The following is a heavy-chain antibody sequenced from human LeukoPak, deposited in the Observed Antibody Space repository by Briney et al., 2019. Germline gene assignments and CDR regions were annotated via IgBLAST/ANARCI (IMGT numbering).Heavy chain of an antibody. CDR3: ARVYMVRGDMSFDP. Sequence: ASVKVSCKSSGYTFTTYGISWVRQAPGQGLEWMGWITAYNGNTNYAQKLQGRVTMTTDTSTSTAYMELRSLRSDDTAVYHCARVYMVRGDMSFDPWGQGTLVTVSS. J-gene: IGHJ5*02. V-gene: IGHV1-18*01. CDR1: GYTFTTYG. D-gene: IGHD3-10*01. CDR2: ITAYNGNT.